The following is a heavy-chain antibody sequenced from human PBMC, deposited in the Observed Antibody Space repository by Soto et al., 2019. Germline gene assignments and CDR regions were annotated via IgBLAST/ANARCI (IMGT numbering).Heavy chain of an antibody. CDR2: IFPRDSDT. J-gene: IGHJ4*02. CDR1: GYSFTNYW. V-gene: IGHV5-51*01. CDR3: ATDRTDTALYY. Sequence: PGESLKISCKGSGYSFTNYWIAWVRQTPGNGLEWMGIIFPRDSDTRYSPSFQGQVTLSVDKSVNTAYLQWSSLRASDTAVYYCATDRTDTALYYWGRGTLVTVSS. D-gene: IGHD5-18*01.